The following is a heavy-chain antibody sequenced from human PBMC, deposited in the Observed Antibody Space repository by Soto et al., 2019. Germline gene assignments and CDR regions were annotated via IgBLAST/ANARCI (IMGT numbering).Heavy chain of an antibody. Sequence: SQTLSLPCAISWDRVSSNSGAGDCIIHSPSRVLEWLGRTYYRSKWYNDYAVSVKGRITINPDTSKNQFSLQLNSVTPEDTAVYYCSRDRAEAGTYYYGMDVWGQGTTVTVSS. CDR1: WDRVSSNSGA. J-gene: IGHJ6*02. CDR2: TYYRSKWYN. CDR3: SRDRAEAGTYYYGMDV. V-gene: IGHV6-1*01. D-gene: IGHD6-19*01.